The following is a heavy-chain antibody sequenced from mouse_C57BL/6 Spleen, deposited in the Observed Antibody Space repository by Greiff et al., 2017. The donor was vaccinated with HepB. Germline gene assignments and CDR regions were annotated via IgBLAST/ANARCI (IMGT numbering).Heavy chain of an antibody. CDR2: INPSNGGT. V-gene: IGHV1-53*01. CDR3: ARVRKGTYEEWYDMDY. CDR1: GYTFTGYN. J-gene: IGHJ4*01. Sequence: QVQLQQPGTELVKPGASVKLSCKASGYTFTGYNMHWVKQRPGQGLEWIGNINPSNGGTNYNEKFKSKATLTVDKSSSTAYMQLSSLTSEDTAVYYCARVRKGTYEEWYDMDYWGQGTTLTVSS. D-gene: IGHD2-14*01.